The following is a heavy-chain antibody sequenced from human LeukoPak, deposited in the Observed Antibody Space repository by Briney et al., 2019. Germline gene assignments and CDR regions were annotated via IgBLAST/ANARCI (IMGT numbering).Heavy chain of an antibody. CDR1: GGSFSGYY. D-gene: IGHD3-10*01. CDR2: INHSGST. J-gene: IGHJ4*02. Sequence: PETLSLTCAVYGGSFSGYYWSWIRQPPGKGLEWIGEINHSGSTNYNPSLKSRVTISVDTSKNQFSLKLSSVTAADTAVYYCARARRLHYYGSGSPGFDYWGQGTLVTVSS. V-gene: IGHV4-34*01. CDR3: ARARRLHYYGSGSPGFDY.